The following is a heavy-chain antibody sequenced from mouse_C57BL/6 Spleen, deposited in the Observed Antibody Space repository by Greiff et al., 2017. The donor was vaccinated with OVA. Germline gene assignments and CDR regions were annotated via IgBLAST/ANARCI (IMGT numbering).Heavy chain of an antibody. V-gene: IGHV1-82*01. CDR3: ARENYYGSSYD. CDR1: GYAFSSSW. CDR2: IYPGDGDT. D-gene: IGHD1-1*01. J-gene: IGHJ3*01. Sequence: VQLQQSGPELVKPGASVKISCKASGYAFSSSWMNWVKQRHGKGLEWIGRIYPGDGDTNYNGKFKGKATLTADKSSSTAYMQLSSLTSEDSAVYFCARENYYGSSYDWGQGTLVTVSA.